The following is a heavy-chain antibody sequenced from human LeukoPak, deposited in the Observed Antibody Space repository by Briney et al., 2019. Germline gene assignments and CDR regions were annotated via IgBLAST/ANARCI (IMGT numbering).Heavy chain of an antibody. V-gene: IGHV1-46*01. CDR2: INPSGGST. CDR3: ASGGIAPRGDYYYYMDV. D-gene: IGHD6-13*01. CDR1: GYTFTSYY. Sequence: ASVKVSCKASGYTFTSYYMHWVRQAPGQGLEWMGIINPSGGSTSYAQKFQGRVTMTRDMSTSTVYMELSSLRSEDTAVYYCASGGIAPRGDYYYYMDVWGKGTTVTVSS. J-gene: IGHJ6*03.